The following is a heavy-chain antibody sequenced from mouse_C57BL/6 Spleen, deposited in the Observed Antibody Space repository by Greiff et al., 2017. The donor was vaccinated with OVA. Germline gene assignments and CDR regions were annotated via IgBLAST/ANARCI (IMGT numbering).Heavy chain of an antibody. CDR2: IHPNSGST. CDR1: GYTFTSYW. V-gene: IGHV1-64*01. D-gene: IGHD1-1*01. CDR3: AREDYYGSSYEWYFDV. Sequence: QVHVKQPGAELVKPGASVKLSCKASGYTFTSYWMHWVKQRPGQGLEWIGMIHPNSGSTNYNEKFKSKATLTVDKSSSTAYMQLSSLTSEDSAVYYCAREDYYGSSYEWYFDVWGTGTTVTVSS. J-gene: IGHJ1*03.